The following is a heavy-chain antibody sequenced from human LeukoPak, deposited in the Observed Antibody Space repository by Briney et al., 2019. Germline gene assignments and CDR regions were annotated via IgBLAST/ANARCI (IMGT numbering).Heavy chain of an antibody. CDR2: IDSDGSST. CDR3: ARVRSSGWSYFDY. Sequence: GGSLRLSCAASGFTFSSYWMHWVRQAPGKGLVWVSRIDSDGSSTSYAGSVKGRFTISRDNAKNTEYLQMNSLRAEDTAVYYCARVRSSGWSYFDYWGQGTLVTVSS. J-gene: IGHJ4*02. D-gene: IGHD6-19*01. CDR1: GFTFSSYW. V-gene: IGHV3-74*01.